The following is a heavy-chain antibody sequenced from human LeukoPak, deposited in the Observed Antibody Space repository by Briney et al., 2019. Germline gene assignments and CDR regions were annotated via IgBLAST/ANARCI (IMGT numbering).Heavy chain of an antibody. CDR1: GYTFTIYG. Sequence: SSVTVSCKASGYTFTIYGSSWVRQPPGQGLEWMGWISAYNGNKNYAQKLYGRVTMTTDTSTSTAYMELRSLRSDDTAVYYCAKDVDHSFDPWGQGPLVTASS. J-gene: IGHJ5*02. CDR3: AKDVDHSFDP. V-gene: IGHV1-18*01. D-gene: IGHD5-24*01. CDR2: ISAYNGNK.